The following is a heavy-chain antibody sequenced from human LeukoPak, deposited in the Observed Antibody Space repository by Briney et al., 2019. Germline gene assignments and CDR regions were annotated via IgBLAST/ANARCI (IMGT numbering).Heavy chain of an antibody. J-gene: IGHJ4*02. CDR3: ARAAFYYDSSGYYNFDY. D-gene: IGHD3-22*01. CDR1: GFTFSCYG. Sequence: ERSLRLSCTASGFTFSCYGMHWVRQAPGKGLEWVAVIWYDGSKQYYADSVKGRFTISRDNSKSTLYLQMNGLRAEDTAVYYCARAAFYYDSSGYYNFDYWGQGTLVTVSS. V-gene: IGHV3-33*01. CDR2: IWYDGSKQ.